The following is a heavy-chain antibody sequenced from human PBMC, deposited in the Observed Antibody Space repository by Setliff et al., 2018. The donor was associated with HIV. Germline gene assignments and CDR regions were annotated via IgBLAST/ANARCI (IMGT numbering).Heavy chain of an antibody. Sequence: PGGSLRLSCVASSGFAFSDNPMNWVRQAPGKGLELISHIRGKSDIIKYAESVMGRFTISRDNAKNSLYLEMNSLRAEDTAIYYCARDYNYIFDSGGQGVLVTVSS. CDR2: IRGKSDII. D-gene: IGHD3-22*01. V-gene: IGHV3-48*01. CDR1: GFAFSDNP. CDR3: ARDYNYIFDS. J-gene: IGHJ4*02.